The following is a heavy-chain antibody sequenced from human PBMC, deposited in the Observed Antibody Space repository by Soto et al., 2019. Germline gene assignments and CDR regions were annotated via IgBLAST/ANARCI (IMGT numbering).Heavy chain of an antibody. D-gene: IGHD1-26*01. CDR2: IKSKTDGGTT. CDR1: GFTFSNAW. Sequence: PGGSLRVSWAASGFTFSNAWMNWVRQAPGKGLEWVGRIKSKTDGGTTDNAAPVKGRFTISRDDSKNTLYLQMNSLKTEDTAVYYCTTDYRYSGTPGNYYYYGMDVWGQGTTVTVSS. CDR3: TTDYRYSGTPGNYYYYGMDV. J-gene: IGHJ6*02. V-gene: IGHV3-15*07.